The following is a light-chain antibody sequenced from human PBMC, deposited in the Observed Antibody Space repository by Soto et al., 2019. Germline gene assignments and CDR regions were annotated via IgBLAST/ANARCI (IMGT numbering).Light chain of an antibody. CDR1: QSVSSN. Sequence: EIVMTQSPATLSVSPGERATLSCRASQSVSSNLAWYQQKPGQAPRLLIYDASNRATGIPARFSGSGSGTEFTLTISSLQSEDFAVYHCQQYNNWPTFGQGTKVDIK. J-gene: IGKJ1*01. CDR3: QQYNNWPT. V-gene: IGKV3D-15*01. CDR2: DAS.